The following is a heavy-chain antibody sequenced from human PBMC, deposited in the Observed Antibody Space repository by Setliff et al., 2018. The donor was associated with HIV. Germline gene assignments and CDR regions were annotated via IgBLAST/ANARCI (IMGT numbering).Heavy chain of an antibody. CDR2: IFPSGTT. Sequence: SETLSLTCTVSGDSMRDYYWSWLRQPAGKGLEWIGRIFPSGTTDYNPSLKSRVTMSIDTSKYQFSLNLKSVTAADTAAYFCARDRSNYGSGSSAYNWFDPWGQGNQVTVSS. CDR3: ARDRSNYGSGSSAYNWFDP. CDR1: GDSMRDYY. D-gene: IGHD3-10*01. J-gene: IGHJ5*02. V-gene: IGHV4-4*07.